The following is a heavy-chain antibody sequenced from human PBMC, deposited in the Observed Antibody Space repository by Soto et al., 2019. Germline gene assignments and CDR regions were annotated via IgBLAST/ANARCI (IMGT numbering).Heavy chain of an antibody. CDR3: VRDYNYGSGRVDY. Sequence: QVQLVESGGGVVQPGTSLRLSCAASGITFSDFAMNWVRQAPGKGLEWVARISYDASASSNADSVKGRFSISRDNSRSKMYLQMNSLRTEDTAIYYCVRDYNYGSGRVDYLGQGALVTVSS. CDR1: GITFSDFA. V-gene: IGHV3-30-3*01. D-gene: IGHD1-26*01. J-gene: IGHJ4*02. CDR2: ISYDASAS.